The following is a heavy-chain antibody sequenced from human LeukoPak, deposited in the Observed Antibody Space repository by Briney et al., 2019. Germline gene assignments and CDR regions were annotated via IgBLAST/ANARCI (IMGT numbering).Heavy chain of an antibody. CDR3: ARDIPHVDTATVNFDY. CDR1: GGTFSSYA. D-gene: IGHD5-18*01. V-gene: IGHV1-69*04. CDR2: IIPILGIA. Sequence: SVKVSCKASGGTFSSYAISWVRQAPGQGLEWMGRIIPILGIANYAQKFQGRVTITADKSTSTAYMELSSLRSEDTAVYYCARDIPHVDTATVNFDYWGQGTLVTVSS. J-gene: IGHJ4*02.